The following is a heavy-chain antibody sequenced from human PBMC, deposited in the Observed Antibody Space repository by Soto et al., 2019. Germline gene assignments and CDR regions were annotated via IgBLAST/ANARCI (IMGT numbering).Heavy chain of an antibody. CDR3: ARDCSSTICYRLDP. CDR2: INAGNGNT. D-gene: IGHD2-2*01. Sequence: ASVKVSCKASGYTFTSYAMHWVRQAPGQRLEWMGWINAGNGNTKYSQKFQGRVTITRDTSASTAYMELSSLRSEDTAVYYCARDCSSTICYRLDPWGQGTLVTVAS. J-gene: IGHJ5*02. V-gene: IGHV1-3*01. CDR1: GYTFTSYA.